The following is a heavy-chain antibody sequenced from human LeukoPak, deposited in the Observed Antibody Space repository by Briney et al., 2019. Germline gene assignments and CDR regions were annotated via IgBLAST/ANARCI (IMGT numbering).Heavy chain of an antibody. CDR1: GGSISGYY. CDR3: ARDPGYGGFDY. J-gene: IGHJ4*02. Sequence: SETLSLTCTVSGGSISGYYWSWIRQPPGKGLDWIGYIYYSGSTNYNPSLKSRVTISVDTSKNQFSLNLSSVTAADTAVYYCARDPGYGGFDYWGQGTLVTVSS. CDR2: IYYSGST. D-gene: IGHD4-23*01. V-gene: IGHV4-59*01.